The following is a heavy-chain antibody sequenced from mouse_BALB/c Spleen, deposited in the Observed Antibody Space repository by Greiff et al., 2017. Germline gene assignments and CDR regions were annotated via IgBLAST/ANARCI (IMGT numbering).Heavy chain of an antibody. D-gene: IGHD2-2*01. CDR2: INPYNGAT. CDR3: ARGQNYYGYDPFVY. J-gene: IGHJ3*01. V-gene: IGHV1-31*01. Sequence: VQLKQSGPELVKPGASVKISCKASGYSFTGYYMHWVKQSHVKSLEWIGRINPYNGATSYNQNFKDKASLTVDKSSSTAYMELHSLTSEDSAVYYCARGQNYYGYDPFVYWGQGTLVTVSA. CDR1: GYSFTGYY.